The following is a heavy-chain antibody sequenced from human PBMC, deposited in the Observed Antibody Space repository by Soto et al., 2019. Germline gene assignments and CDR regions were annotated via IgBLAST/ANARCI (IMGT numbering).Heavy chain of an antibody. J-gene: IGHJ6*02. Sequence: SETLSLTCTVSGGSISSGGYYWSWIRQHPGKGLEWIGYIYYSGSTYYNPSLKSRVTISVDTSKNQFSLKLSSVTAADTAVYYCARESFLEWSDYYYYGMDVWGQGTTVTVSS. CDR3: ARESFLEWSDYYYYGMDV. V-gene: IGHV4-31*03. CDR1: GGSISSGGYY. CDR2: IYYSGST. D-gene: IGHD3-3*01.